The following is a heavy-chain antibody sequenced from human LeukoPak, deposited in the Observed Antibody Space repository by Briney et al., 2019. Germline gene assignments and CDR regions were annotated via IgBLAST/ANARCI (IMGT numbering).Heavy chain of an antibody. CDR1: GGSISSYY. CDR2: IHYSGNT. J-gene: IGHJ4*02. CDR3: ASGHRGAGMTKTTPFDY. Sequence: PSETLSLTCTVSGGSISSYYWSWIRQPPGKRLEWIGYIHYSGNTNYNPSLKSRVTISADTSENHFSLKLSSVTAADTAVYYCASGHRGAGMTKTTPFDYWGQGTLVTVS. V-gene: IGHV4-59*01. D-gene: IGHD1-14*01.